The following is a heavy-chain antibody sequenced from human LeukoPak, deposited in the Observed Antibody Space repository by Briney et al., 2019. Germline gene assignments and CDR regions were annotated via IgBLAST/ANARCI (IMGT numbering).Heavy chain of an antibody. CDR1: GFTFSSYA. CDR3: ARPWGTTLEMATMGYYGMDV. D-gene: IGHD5-24*01. Sequence: GRSLRLSCAASGFTFSSYAMHWVRQAPGKGLEWVAVISYDGSNKYYADSVKGRFTISRDNSKNTLYLQMNSLRAEDTAVYYCARPWGTTLEMATMGYYGMDVWGQGTTVTVSS. CDR2: ISYDGSNK. J-gene: IGHJ6*02. V-gene: IGHV3-30-3*01.